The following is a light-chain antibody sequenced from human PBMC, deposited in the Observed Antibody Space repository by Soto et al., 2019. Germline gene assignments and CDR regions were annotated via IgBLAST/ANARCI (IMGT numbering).Light chain of an antibody. CDR1: SSNIGAGYD. Sequence: QSVLTQPPSVSGAPGQRVTISCTGSSSNIGAGYDVHWYQQLPGTAPKLLIYGNSNRPSGVPDRFSGSKSGTSASLAITGFQAEVEADYYCQSYDSSLSGYVFGTGTKVTFL. CDR2: GNS. J-gene: IGLJ1*01. V-gene: IGLV1-40*01. CDR3: QSYDSSLSGYV.